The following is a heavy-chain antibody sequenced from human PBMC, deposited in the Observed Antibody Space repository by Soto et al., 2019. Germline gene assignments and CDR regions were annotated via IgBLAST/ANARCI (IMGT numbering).Heavy chain of an antibody. J-gene: IGHJ6*02. D-gene: IGHD3-3*01. CDR3: ARSLSDGGYQYVSEV. CDR1: GDTFTSYW. CDR2: IYPGDSHT. V-gene: IGHV5-51*01. Sequence: XESRKFSCKASGDTFTSYWIAWVRQMREKGLEWMGIIYPGDSHTTYSPSFQGHVTISADKSISTAYLQWSTLKASDTTMYLRARSLSDGGYQYVSEVSGQGTTVTVA.